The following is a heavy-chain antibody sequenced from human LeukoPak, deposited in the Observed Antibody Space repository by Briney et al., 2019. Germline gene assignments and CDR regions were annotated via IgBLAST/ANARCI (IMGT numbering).Heavy chain of an antibody. V-gene: IGHV1-18*04. CDR3: ARHSGSGWQALGY. CDR2: TSYNGNT. D-gene: IGHD6-19*01. J-gene: IGHJ4*02. Sequence: ASVKVACKASGYTFSNYGISWVRQAPGLGLEWMGWTSYNGNTNYAQKFQDRVTMTTDTSTTTAYMELRSLESDDTAVYYCARHSGSGWQALGYWGQGTLVTVSS. CDR1: GYTFSNYG.